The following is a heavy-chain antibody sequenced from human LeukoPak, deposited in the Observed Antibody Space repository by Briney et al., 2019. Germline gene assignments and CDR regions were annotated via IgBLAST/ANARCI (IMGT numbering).Heavy chain of an antibody. Sequence: ASVEVSCKASGSTFNNYYVHWVRQAPGQGLEWIXXXXXXXXXXNYARKFQDRVTMTRDTSINTDYMDLSRLRPNDTAVYYCAREGGSYYGTGSYGSRFFWLNSWGQGTLVTVSS. CDR1: GSTFNNYY. D-gene: IGHD3-10*01. J-gene: IGHJ5*01. CDR3: AREGGSYYGTGSYGSRFFWLNS. V-gene: IGHV1-2*02. CDR2: XXXXXXXX.